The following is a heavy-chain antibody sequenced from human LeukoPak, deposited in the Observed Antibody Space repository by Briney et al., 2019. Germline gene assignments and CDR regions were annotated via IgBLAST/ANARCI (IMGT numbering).Heavy chain of an antibody. CDR2: INHSGST. CDR1: GGSFSGCY. Sequence: PSETLSLTCAVYGGSFSGCYWSWIRQPPGKGLEWIGEINHSGSTNYNPSLKSRVTISVDTSKNQFSLKLSSVTAADTAVYYCATRRYCSSTSCPASGGDYWGQGTLVTVSS. CDR3: ATRRYCSSTSCPASGGDY. V-gene: IGHV4-34*01. J-gene: IGHJ4*02. D-gene: IGHD2-2*01.